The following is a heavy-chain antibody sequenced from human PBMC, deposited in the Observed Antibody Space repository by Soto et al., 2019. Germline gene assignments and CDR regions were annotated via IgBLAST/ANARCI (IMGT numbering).Heavy chain of an antibody. J-gene: IGHJ5*02. CDR2: ISSNGGST. V-gene: IGHV3-64*01. D-gene: IGHD2-15*01. Sequence: GGSLRLSCAASGVTFSSYARHWVRQAPGKGLEYVSAISSNGGSTYYANSVKGRFTISRDNSKNTLYLQMGSLRAEDMAVYYCARAFGCSGGSCYSGWFDPWGQGTLVTVSS. CDR3: ARAFGCSGGSCYSGWFDP. CDR1: GVTFSSYA.